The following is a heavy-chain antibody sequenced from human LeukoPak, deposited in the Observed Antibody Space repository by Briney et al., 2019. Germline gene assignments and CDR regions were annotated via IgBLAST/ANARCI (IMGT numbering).Heavy chain of an antibody. CDR1: GYTFTSYA. V-gene: IGHV1-3*01. J-gene: IGHJ6*02. CDR3: ARDRSDFYCSSTSCYDYYYGMDV. CDR2: INAGNGNT. Sequence: ASVKVSCKASGYTFTSYAMHWVRQAPGQRLEWMGWINAGNGNTKYSQKFQGRVTITRDTSASTAHMELSSLRSEDTAVYYCARDRSDFYCSSTSCYDYYYGMDVWGQGTTVTVSS. D-gene: IGHD2-2*01.